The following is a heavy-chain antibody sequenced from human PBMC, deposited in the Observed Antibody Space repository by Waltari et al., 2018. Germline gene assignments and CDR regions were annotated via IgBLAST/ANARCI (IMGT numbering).Heavy chain of an antibody. CDR2: INHDGST. CDR1: GGSFSTYY. J-gene: IGHJ2*01. V-gene: IGHV4-34*01. Sequence: QVQLQQWGAGLLKPSETLSLTCAVYGGSFSTYYWSWIRQPPGKGLEWIGEINHDGSTNYNPSLKSRVTISVDTSKEQFPLRLNSVTAADTAVYYCARGGTTVTTTWYFDLWGRGTLVTVSS. CDR3: ARGGTTVTTTWYFDL. D-gene: IGHD4-17*01.